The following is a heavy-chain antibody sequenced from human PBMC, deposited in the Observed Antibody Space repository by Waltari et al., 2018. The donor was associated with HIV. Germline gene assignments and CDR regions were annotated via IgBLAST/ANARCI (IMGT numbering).Heavy chain of an antibody. Sequence: QVELVESGGGVVQPGRSLRLSCAASALPFPSYAMPWVGQAPGKGLEWVAVIWVDGSITYYAESVKGRFTISRDNSRYKVYLQMNSLRADDTAVYYCARDRRQLVRDAFDVWGRGTKVTVSS. CDR2: IWVDGSIT. D-gene: IGHD6-13*01. V-gene: IGHV3-33*01. CDR1: ALPFPSYA. CDR3: ARDRRQLVRDAFDV. J-gene: IGHJ3*01.